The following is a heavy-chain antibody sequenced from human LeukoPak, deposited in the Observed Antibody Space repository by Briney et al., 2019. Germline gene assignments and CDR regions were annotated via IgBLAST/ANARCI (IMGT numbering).Heavy chain of an antibody. CDR3: TRGQYYDFWSGYYFFDY. Sequence: GGSLRLSCTASGFTFGDYAMSWVRQAPGKGLEWVGFIRSKAYGGTTEYAASVKGRFTISRDDSKSIAYLQMNSLKTEDTAVYYCTRGQYYDFWSGYYFFDYWGQGTLVTVSS. D-gene: IGHD3-3*01. V-gene: IGHV3-49*04. J-gene: IGHJ4*02. CDR1: GFTFGDYA. CDR2: IRSKAYGGTT.